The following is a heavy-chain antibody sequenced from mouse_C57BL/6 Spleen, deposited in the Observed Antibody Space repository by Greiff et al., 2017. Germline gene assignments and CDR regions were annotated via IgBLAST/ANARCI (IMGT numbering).Heavy chain of an antibody. CDR1: GFNIKDYY. J-gene: IGHJ1*03. CDR2: IDPEDGET. Sequence: VQLQQSGAELVKPGASVKLSCTASGFNIKDYYMHWVKQRPEQGLEWIGRIDPEDGETKYAPKFPGQATITADTSSNTAYLQHSSLTAEDSAVYYCARGDYGSSYGYFDVWGTGTTVTVSS. CDR3: ARGDYGSSYGYFDV. D-gene: IGHD1-1*01. V-gene: IGHV14-2*01.